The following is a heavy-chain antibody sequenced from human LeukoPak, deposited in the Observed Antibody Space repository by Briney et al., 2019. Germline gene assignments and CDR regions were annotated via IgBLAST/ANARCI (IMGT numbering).Heavy chain of an antibody. J-gene: IGHJ5*02. CDR1: GGSFRTYP. V-gene: IGHV1-69*05. D-gene: IGHD3-10*01. CDR3: ATSESGRSWDWFAP. CDR2: LTQFFRRT. Sequence: SVKVSCKASGGSFRTYPISWVRQAPGQGLEWMGGLTQFFRRTNYTHKFQGRLTITTDESSSTAYMELSDLGSDDTAVYYCATSESGRSWDWFAPWGQGTLVIVSS.